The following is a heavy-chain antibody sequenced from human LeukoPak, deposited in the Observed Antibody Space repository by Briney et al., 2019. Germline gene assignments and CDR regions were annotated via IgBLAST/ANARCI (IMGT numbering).Heavy chain of an antibody. D-gene: IGHD4-17*01. CDR2: INHSGST. J-gene: IGHJ2*01. V-gene: IGHV4-34*01. Sequence: SETLSLTCAVYGGSFRDYHWNWIRQPPGKGLEWIGEINHSGSTNYNPSLKSRVTMSVDTSKSQFSLKLSSVTAADTAVYYCARMTTVINWYFDLWGRGTLVTVSS. CDR3: ARMTTVINWYFDL. CDR1: GGSFRDYH.